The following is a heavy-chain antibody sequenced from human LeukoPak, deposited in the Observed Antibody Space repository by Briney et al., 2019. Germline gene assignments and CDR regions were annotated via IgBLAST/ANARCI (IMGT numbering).Heavy chain of an antibody. J-gene: IGHJ2*01. V-gene: IGHV4-34*01. CDR1: GGSFSGYY. CDR2: ISHSGST. D-gene: IGHD2-15*01. Sequence: SGTLSLTCAVYGGSFSGYYWSWIRQPPGKGLEWVGDISHSGSTNYNPPLTSRVTISVDTSKNQFSLKLSSVTAADTAVYYCARGRTRYCSGGSCYSLRYFDLWGRGTLVTVSS. CDR3: ARGRTRYCSGGSCYSLRYFDL.